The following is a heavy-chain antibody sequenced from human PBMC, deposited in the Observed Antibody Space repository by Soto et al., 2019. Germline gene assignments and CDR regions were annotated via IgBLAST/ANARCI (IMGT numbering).Heavy chain of an antibody. CDR1: GGSISSSSYY. J-gene: IGHJ4*02. CDR3: YWVMGQAPGGFDH. D-gene: IGHD2-21*01. Sequence: SETLSLTCTVSGGSISSSSYYWGWIRQPPGKGLEWIGSIYYSGSTYYNPSLKSRVTISVDTSKNQFSLKLSSVTAADTAVYYCYWVMGQAPGGFDHWGQGTLVTVS. V-gene: IGHV4-39*01. CDR2: IYYSGST.